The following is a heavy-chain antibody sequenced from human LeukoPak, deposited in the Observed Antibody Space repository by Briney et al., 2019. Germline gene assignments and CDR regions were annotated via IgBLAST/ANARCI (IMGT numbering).Heavy chain of an antibody. CDR2: INPNSGGT. D-gene: IGHD3-3*01. Sequence: ASVKVSCKASGYTFTGYYMHWVRQAPGQGLEWMGWINPNSGGTNYAQKFQGRVTMTRDTSISTVYMELSRLRSDDTAVYYCARMPPNDFWPKTYYFDYWGQGTLVTVSS. V-gene: IGHV1-2*02. CDR1: GYTFTGYY. CDR3: ARMPPNDFWPKTYYFDY. J-gene: IGHJ4*02.